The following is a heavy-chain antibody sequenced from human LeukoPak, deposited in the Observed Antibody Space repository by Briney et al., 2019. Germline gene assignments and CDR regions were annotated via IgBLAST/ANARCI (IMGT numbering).Heavy chain of an antibody. CDR2: ISSSGSTI. V-gene: IGHV3-11*04. CDR3: ARVSTIFGVVQGYYFDY. J-gene: IGHJ4*02. D-gene: IGHD3-3*01. Sequence: GGSLRLSCAASGFTFSDYYMSWIRQAPGRGLEWVSYISSSGSTIYYADSVKGRFTISRDNAKNSLYLQMNSRRAEDTAGYYCARVSTIFGVVQGYYFDYWGQGTLVTVSS. CDR1: GFTFSDYY.